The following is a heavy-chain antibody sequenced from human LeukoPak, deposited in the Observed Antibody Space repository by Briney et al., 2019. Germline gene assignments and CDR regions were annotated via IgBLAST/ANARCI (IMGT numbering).Heavy chain of an antibody. CDR2: IYHSGNT. CDR1: NYSISNSYY. D-gene: IGHD5-24*01. J-gene: IGHJ4*02. CDR3: ARDRSFDSDGAPFDY. V-gene: IGHV4-38-2*02. Sequence: SETLSLTCTVSNYSISNSYYWGWIRQPPGKGLEWSGSIYHSGNTYYNPSLKRPVTTSVDTSTNQFSLTLGSVTAADTAVYWCARDRSFDSDGAPFDYWGQGTLVTVSS.